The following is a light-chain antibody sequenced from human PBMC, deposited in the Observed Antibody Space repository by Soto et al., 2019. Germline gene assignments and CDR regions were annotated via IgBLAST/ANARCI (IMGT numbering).Light chain of an antibody. CDR1: QDISNY. V-gene: IGKV1-16*02. Sequence: DIQMTQSPSSLSASVGDRVTITCRASQDISNYLAWFQQKPGKAPKSLIYAASILQSGVPSKFSGSGSGTDFTLTISSLQPEDFATYYCQQYKTYPVTFGGGTKVESK. CDR2: AAS. CDR3: QQYKTYPVT. J-gene: IGKJ4*01.